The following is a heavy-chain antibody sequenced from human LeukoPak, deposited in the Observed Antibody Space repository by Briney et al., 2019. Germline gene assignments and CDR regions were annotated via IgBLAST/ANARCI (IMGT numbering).Heavy chain of an antibody. CDR3: ADTLTAAGTGGGAFDAFDI. CDR2: ISYDGSNK. V-gene: IGHV3-30-3*01. J-gene: IGHJ3*02. D-gene: IGHD6-13*01. Sequence: PGRSLRLSCAASGFTFSSYAMHWVRQAPGKGLEWVAVISYDGSNKYYADSVKGRFTISRDNSKNTLYLQMNSLRAEDTAVYYCADTLTAAGTGGGAFDAFDIWGQGTMVTVSS. CDR1: GFTFSSYA.